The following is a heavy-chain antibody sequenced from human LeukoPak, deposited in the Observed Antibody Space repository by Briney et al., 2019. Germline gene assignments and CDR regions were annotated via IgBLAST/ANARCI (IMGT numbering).Heavy chain of an antibody. CDR2: ISDSGGNT. V-gene: IGHV3-23*01. CDR3: AKFASTSCCQSAFDI. J-gene: IGHJ3*02. CDR1: GFTFNNNA. Sequence: GGSLRLSCAASGFTFNNNAMSWVRQAPGKGLEWVSAISDSGGNTYYTDSVKGRFTISRDSSKNTLYLQMNSLRAEDTAVYYCAKFASTSCCQSAFDIWGQGTMVTVSS. D-gene: IGHD2-2*01.